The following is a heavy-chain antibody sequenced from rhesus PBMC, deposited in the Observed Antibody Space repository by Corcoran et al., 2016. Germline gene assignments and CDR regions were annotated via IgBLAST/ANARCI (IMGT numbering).Heavy chain of an antibody. Sequence: QVQLQESGPGVVKPSETLSLTCAVSGGSISGYYLWSWLRQPPGKGLEWIEYIGGSSCSTNYNPALRNRVTISKDTSKNPFSLKLSCVTAADTAVYYCARGIKAAAGTSYYFDYWGQGVLVTVSS. V-gene: IGHV4-127*01. J-gene: IGHJ4*01. CDR2: IGGSSCST. CDR1: GGSISGYY. D-gene: IGHD6-25*01. CDR3: ARGIKAAAGTSYYFDY.